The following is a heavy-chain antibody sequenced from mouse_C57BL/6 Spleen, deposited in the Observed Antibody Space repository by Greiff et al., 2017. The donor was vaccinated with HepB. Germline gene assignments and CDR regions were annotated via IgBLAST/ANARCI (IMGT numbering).Heavy chain of an antibody. V-gene: IGHV1-81*01. J-gene: IGHJ2*01. CDR3: ARFYYGSSYCDY. CDR1: GYTFTSYG. Sequence: VKVVESGAELARPGASVKLSCKASGYTFTSYGISWVKQRTGQGLEWIGEIYPRSGNTYYNEKFKGKATLTADKSSSTAYMELRSLTSEDSAVYFCARFYYGSSYCDYWGQGTTLTVSS. D-gene: IGHD1-1*01. CDR2: IYPRSGNT.